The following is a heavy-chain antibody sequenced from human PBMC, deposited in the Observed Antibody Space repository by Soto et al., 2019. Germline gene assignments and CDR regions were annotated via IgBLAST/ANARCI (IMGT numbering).Heavy chain of an antibody. CDR2: IYWDDDK. CDR3: ARMRKEDSSGYFYTWFDP. J-gene: IGHJ5*02. D-gene: IGHD3-22*01. V-gene: IGHV2-5*02. Sequence: QITLKESGPTLVKPTETLTLTCTFSGFSLSTIGLSVGWIRQPPGKALEWLALIYWDDDKRYNPSLESRLTNTKDTSKNQVVLTMTNMEPVDTATYHCARMRKEDSSGYFYTWFDPWGQGTLVTVSS. CDR1: GFSLSTIGLS.